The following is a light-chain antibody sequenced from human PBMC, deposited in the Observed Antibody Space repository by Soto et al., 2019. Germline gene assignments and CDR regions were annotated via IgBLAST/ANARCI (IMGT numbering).Light chain of an antibody. V-gene: IGLV2-8*01. Sequence: QSVLTQPPSASGSPGQSVTISCTGTSSDVGTSNYVSWYQQHPGNAPHLMISEVNKRPSGVPGRFSGSKSGTSASLTGSGPEAEDEADYYCSSSAGTKTMVFGGGTKLTVL. CDR1: SSDVGTSNY. CDR3: SSSAGTKTMV. J-gene: IGLJ2*01. CDR2: EVN.